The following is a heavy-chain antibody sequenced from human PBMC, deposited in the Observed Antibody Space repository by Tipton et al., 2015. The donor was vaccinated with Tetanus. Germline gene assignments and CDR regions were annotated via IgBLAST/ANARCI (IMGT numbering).Heavy chain of an antibody. J-gene: IGHJ4*02. CDR3: VRGPPPESDWNYLIDF. V-gene: IGHV1-2*02. CDR2: INPDSGGT. CDR1: GYTFTGYY. D-gene: IGHD1-7*01. Sequence: QSGPEVKKPGASVKVSCKASGYTFTGYYMHWVRQAPGQGLEWMGWINPDSGGTNSAQKFQGRVTMTRNTSISTAYMELSSLRSEDTAVYYCVRGPPPESDWNYLIDFWGQGTLVTVSS.